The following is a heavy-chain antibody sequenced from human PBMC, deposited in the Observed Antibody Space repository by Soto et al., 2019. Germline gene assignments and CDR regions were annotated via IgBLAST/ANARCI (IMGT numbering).Heavy chain of an antibody. J-gene: IGHJ6*02. CDR1: GFTFSSYN. CDR3: ARTLFDDYSLKHYYYYGMDV. CDR2: ISSSSSYI. D-gene: IGHD4-4*01. V-gene: IGHV3-21*01. Sequence: GGSLRLSCAPSGFTFSSYNMSLVLQAPWKKIKWVSSISSSSSYIYYADSVKGRFTISRDNAKNSLYLQMNSLRAEDTAVYYCARTLFDDYSLKHYYYYGMDVWGQGTTVTVSS.